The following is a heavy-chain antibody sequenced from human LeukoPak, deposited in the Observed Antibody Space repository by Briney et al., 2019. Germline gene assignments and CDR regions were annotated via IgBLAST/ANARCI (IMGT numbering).Heavy chain of an antibody. Sequence: PSETLSLTCTVSGGSISSYYWSWIRQPPGKGLEWIGYIYTSGSTNYNPSLKSRVTISVDTSKNQFSLKLSSVTAADTAVYYCARAPITGTTGGAFDIWGQGTMVTVSS. V-gene: IGHV4-4*08. J-gene: IGHJ3*02. CDR1: GGSISSYY. CDR2: IYTSGST. CDR3: ARAPITGTTGGAFDI. D-gene: IGHD1-7*01.